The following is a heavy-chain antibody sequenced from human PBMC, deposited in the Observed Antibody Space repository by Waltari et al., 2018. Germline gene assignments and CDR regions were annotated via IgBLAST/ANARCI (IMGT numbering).Heavy chain of an antibody. CDR1: GYSISSGYY. Sequence: QVQLQESGPGLVKPSETLTLTCAVSGYSISSGYYWGWIRQPTRRGLEWIGSIYHSGSTYYNPSLKSRVTISVDTSKNQFSLKLSSVTAADTAVYYCARGLDSSGYFDYYYYYMDVWGKGTTVTVSS. CDR3: ARGLDSSGYFDYYYYYMDV. V-gene: IGHV4-38-2*01. CDR2: IYHSGST. J-gene: IGHJ6*03. D-gene: IGHD3-22*01.